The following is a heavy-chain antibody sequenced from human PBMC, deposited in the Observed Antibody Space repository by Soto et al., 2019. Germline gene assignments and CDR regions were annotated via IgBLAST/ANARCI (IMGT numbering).Heavy chain of an antibody. D-gene: IGHD2-2*03. V-gene: IGHV3-23*01. CDR3: AKDGCCSSTSCYSKGLVDY. CDR2: ISGSGGST. CDR1: GFTFSSYA. Sequence: PVGSLRLSCAASGFTFSSYAMSWVRQAPGKGLEWVSAISGSGGSTYYADSVKGRFTISRDNSKNTLYLQMNSLRAEDTAVYYCAKDGCCSSTSCYSKGLVDYWGQGTLVTVS. J-gene: IGHJ4*02.